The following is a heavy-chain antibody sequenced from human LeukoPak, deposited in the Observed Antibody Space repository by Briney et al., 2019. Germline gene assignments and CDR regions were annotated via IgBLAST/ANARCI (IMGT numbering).Heavy chain of an antibody. J-gene: IGHJ4*02. CDR1: GGSISSYY. CDR2: IYYSGST. Sequence: SETLSLTCTVSGGSISSYYWSWIRQPPGKGLEWIGYIYYSGSTNYNPSLKSRVTISVDTSKNQFSLKLSSVTAADTAVYYCARTPRDGYNAYFDYWGQRTLVTVSS. V-gene: IGHV4-59*01. D-gene: IGHD5-24*01. CDR3: ARTPRDGYNAYFDY.